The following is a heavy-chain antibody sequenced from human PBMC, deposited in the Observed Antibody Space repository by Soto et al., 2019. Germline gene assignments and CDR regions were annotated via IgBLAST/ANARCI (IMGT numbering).Heavy chain of an antibody. D-gene: IGHD2-21*01. Sequence: GGSLRLSCAASGFAFSSYAMSWVRQAPGKGLEWVSSSDSSGSASYADSGKGRFTISRDNSKNTLFLQMNSLRAEDTAIYYCAKASDRGVVRALDYWGQGTLVTVSS. J-gene: IGHJ4*02. CDR3: AKASDRGVVRALDY. V-gene: IGHV3-23*01. CDR1: GFAFSSYA. CDR2: SDSSGSA.